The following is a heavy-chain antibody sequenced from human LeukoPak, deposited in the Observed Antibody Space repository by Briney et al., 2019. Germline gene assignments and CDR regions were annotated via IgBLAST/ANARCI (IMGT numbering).Heavy chain of an antibody. J-gene: IGHJ3*02. CDR2: ISFDESNK. Sequence: PGGSLRLSCAASGFTFGSYAMHWVRQAPGKGLEWVALISFDESNKYYADSVKGRFTISRGNYKNTLYLQMNCLRVEDTAVYYCATELRIGATGYLFAFDIWGQGTMVTVSS. V-gene: IGHV3-30*03. CDR3: ATELRIGATGYLFAFDI. D-gene: IGHD1-1*01. CDR1: GFTFGSYA.